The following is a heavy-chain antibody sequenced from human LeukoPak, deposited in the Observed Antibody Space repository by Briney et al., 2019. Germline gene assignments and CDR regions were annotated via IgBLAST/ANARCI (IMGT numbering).Heavy chain of an antibody. CDR2: IRYDGSKK. J-gene: IGHJ4*02. V-gene: IGHV3-30*02. CDR3: TQEAVTYYAFWSDGGVFAY. Sequence: PGGSLRLSCAASGFTFSSYGMHWGRQAPGKGQEWVAFIRYDGSKKYYADSVKGRFTISRDNSKNTLYLQMNSLRAEDTAVYSYTQEAVTYYAFWSDGGVFAYRAQGTLVTVSS. D-gene: IGHD3-3*01. CDR1: GFTFSSYG.